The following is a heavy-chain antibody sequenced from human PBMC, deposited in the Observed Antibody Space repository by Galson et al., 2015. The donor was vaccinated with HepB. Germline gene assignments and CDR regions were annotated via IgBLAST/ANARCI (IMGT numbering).Heavy chain of an antibody. CDR1: GFTFSSYG. CDR3: AKGGGVDYGSGSWFYMDV. J-gene: IGHJ6*03. CDR2: ISYDGSNK. V-gene: IGHV3-30*18. D-gene: IGHD3-10*01. Sequence: SLRLSCAASGFTFSSYGMHWVRQAPGKGLEWVAVISYDGSNKYYADSVKGRFTISRDNSKNTLYLQMNSLRAEDTAVYYCAKGGGVDYGSGSWFYMDVWGKGTTVTVSS.